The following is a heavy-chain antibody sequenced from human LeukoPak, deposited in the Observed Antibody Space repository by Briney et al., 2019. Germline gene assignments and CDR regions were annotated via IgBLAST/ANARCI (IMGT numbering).Heavy chain of an antibody. V-gene: IGHV3-23*01. J-gene: IGHJ6*02. Sequence: QAGGSLRLSCAASGFTFSSYAMSWVRQAPGKGVEWVSAISGSSGSTYYADSVKGRFTISRDNSKNTLYLQMNSLRAEDTAVYYCAKDGYCSSTSCYFTGMDVWGQGTTVTVSS. D-gene: IGHD2-2*03. CDR2: ISGSSGST. CDR1: GFTFSSYA. CDR3: AKDGYCSSTSCYFTGMDV.